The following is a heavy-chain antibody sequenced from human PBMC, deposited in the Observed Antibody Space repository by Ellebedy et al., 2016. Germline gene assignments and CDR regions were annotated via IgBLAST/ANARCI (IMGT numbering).Heavy chain of an antibody. CDR2: IRRKIYGGTT. CDR3: SRDNGLCSSTNCNFDY. Sequence: GGSLRLSXTTSGFNFEEYTINWIRQAPGKGLEWVGFIRRKIYGGTTEYAASVKDRFVISRDDSKSTAYLQMNSLKTEDTAVYYCSRDNGLCSSTNCNFDYWGQGSLVTVSS. CDR1: GFNFEEYT. J-gene: IGHJ4*02. D-gene: IGHD2-2*01. V-gene: IGHV3-49*03.